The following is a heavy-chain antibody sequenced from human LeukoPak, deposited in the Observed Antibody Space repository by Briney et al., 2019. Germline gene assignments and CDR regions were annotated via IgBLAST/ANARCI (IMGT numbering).Heavy chain of an antibody. Sequence: GGSLRLSCEISGFSVSVNYINWVRQAPGKGLEWVSVIHTDGTKYYGDSVKGRFIISRDESKNTVYLQMNSLRAEDTAMYYCARLSVSGSSPFDYWGQGTLVTVSS. CDR3: ARLSVSGSSPFDY. D-gene: IGHD3-10*01. CDR2: IHTDGTK. V-gene: IGHV3-53*01. J-gene: IGHJ4*02. CDR1: GFSVSVNY.